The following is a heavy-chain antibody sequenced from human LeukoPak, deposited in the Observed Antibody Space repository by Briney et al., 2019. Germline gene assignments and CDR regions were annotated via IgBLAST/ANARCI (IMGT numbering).Heavy chain of an antibody. CDR2: MWDDGTNE. CDR3: ARGRQAFDI. D-gene: IGHD6-25*01. Sequence: PGTSLRLSCTASGFNFGIYGMHWVRQAPGKGLEWVAVMWDDGTNEYYVESVKGRFTISRDNGKRTLYLQMNSLRVEDTAVYYCARGRQAFDIWGQGTMVTVSS. V-gene: IGHV3-33*01. CDR1: GFNFGIYG. J-gene: IGHJ3*02.